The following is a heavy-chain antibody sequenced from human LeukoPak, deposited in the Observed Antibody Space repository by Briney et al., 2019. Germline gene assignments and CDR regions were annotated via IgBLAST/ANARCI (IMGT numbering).Heavy chain of an antibody. CDR1: GFTFSDYA. Sequence: GSLRLSCAASGFTFSDYAMNWVRQPPGKGLEWIGEINHSGSTNYNPSLKSRVTISVDTSKNQFSLKLSSVTAADTAVYYCARRAGVGFDYWGQGTLVTVSS. V-gene: IGHV4-34*01. CDR3: ARRAGVGFDY. D-gene: IGHD2-15*01. CDR2: INHSGST. J-gene: IGHJ4*02.